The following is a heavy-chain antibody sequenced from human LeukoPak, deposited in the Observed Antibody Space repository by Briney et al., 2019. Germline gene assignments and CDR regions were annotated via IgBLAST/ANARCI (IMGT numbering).Heavy chain of an antibody. V-gene: IGHV4-61*09. CDR1: GGSISSGSYD. D-gene: IGHD6-19*01. J-gene: IGHJ4*02. Sequence: PSQTLSLTCTVSGGSISSGSYDWYWIRQPAGKGLEWIGHIYTSGSSNYSPSLKSRVTISVATSKNQFSLKLNSVTAADTAVYYCARTETYSSGWYDPFFDYRGQGILVTVSS. CDR3: ARTETYSSGWYDPFFDY. CDR2: IYTSGSS.